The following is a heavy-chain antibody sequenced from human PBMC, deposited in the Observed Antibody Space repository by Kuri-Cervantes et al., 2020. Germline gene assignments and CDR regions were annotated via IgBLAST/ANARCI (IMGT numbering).Heavy chain of an antibody. CDR1: GGTFSSYA. J-gene: IGHJ4*02. CDR3: ATRAPVIGSSWQPYYSDY. Sequence: SVKVSCKASGGTFSSYAISWVRQAPGQGLEWMGGIIPIFGTANYAQKFQGRVTMTEDTSTDTAYMELSSLRSEDTAVYYCATRAPVIGSSWQPYYSDYWGQGTLVTVSS. V-gene: IGHV1-69*06. CDR2: IIPIFGTA. D-gene: IGHD6-13*01.